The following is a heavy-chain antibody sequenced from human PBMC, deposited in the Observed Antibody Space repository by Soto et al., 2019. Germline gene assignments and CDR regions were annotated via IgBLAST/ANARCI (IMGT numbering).Heavy chain of an antibody. Sequence: SETLSLTCTVSGGSISSYYWSWIRQPPGKGLEWIGYIYYSGSTNYNPSLQSRVTISVDTSKNPFSRKLGSVTAADPAVYYCARDLAAGKTYYYDSSGYGYWGQGTLVTVSS. V-gene: IGHV4-59*01. CDR3: ARDLAAGKTYYYDSSGYGY. D-gene: IGHD3-22*01. CDR2: IYYSGST. J-gene: IGHJ4*02. CDR1: GGSISSYY.